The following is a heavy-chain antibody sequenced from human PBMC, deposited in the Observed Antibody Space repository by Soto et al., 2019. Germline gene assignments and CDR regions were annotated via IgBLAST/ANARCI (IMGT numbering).Heavy chain of an antibody. CDR1: GYTFTSYA. CDR2: INAGNGNT. J-gene: IGHJ2*01. V-gene: IGHV1-3*01. Sequence: QVQLVQSGAELKKPGASVKVSCKASGYTFTSYAMHWVRQAPGQRLEWMGWINAGNGNTKYSQKFQGRVTITRDTFARTAAMRLSSLRCEATEVYCCSSGGSLHWHFVLWGRGTLAPVSS. CDR3: SSGGSLHWHFVL. D-gene: IGHD2-15*01.